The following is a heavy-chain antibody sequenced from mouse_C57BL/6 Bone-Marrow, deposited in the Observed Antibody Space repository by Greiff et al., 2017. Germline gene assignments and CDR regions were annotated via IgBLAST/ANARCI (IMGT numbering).Heavy chain of an antibody. CDR3: AGNFRFAY. J-gene: IGHJ3*01. Sequence: VQLQQSGAELARPGASVKLSCKASGYTFTSYGISWVKQRTGQGLEWIGEIYPRSGNTYYNEKFKGKATLTADKSSSTAYMELRSLTSEDSAVYVCAGNFRFAYWGQGTLVTVSA. V-gene: IGHV1-81*01. CDR1: GYTFTSYG. CDR2: IYPRSGNT.